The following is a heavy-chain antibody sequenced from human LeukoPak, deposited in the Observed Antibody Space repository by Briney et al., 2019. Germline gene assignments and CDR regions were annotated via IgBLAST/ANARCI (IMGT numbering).Heavy chain of an antibody. D-gene: IGHD1-14*01. CDR3: ARTPGGWFDP. V-gene: IGHV4-59*08. CDR1: GRSISTYY. Sequence: SETLSLTCTVSGRSISTYYWSWIRQPPGKGLEWIGHIHYTGSTNYNPSLKSRGTISIDTSRNQFSLNLSSVTAADTAVYYCARTPGGWFDPWGQGTLVTVSS. CDR2: IHYTGST. J-gene: IGHJ5*02.